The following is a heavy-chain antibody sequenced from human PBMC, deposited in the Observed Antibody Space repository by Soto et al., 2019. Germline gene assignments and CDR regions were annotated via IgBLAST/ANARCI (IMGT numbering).Heavy chain of an antibody. V-gene: IGHV4-39*01. D-gene: IGHD1-26*01. CDR1: GGSISSSSYY. CDR3: AGLPGRSGGMVV. Sequence: QLQLQESGPGLVKPSETLSLTCTVSGGSISSSSYYWGWIRQPPGKGREWIGSIYYSGSTYYNPPLKRRVPRSVDPPKNQFSRQRSSVTAAGAAVHYWAGLPGRSGGMVVGGQGTTVTVS. J-gene: IGHJ6*02. CDR2: IYYSGST.